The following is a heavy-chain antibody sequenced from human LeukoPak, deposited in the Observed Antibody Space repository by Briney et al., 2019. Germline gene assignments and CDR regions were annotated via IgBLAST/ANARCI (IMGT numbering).Heavy chain of an antibody. J-gene: IGHJ4*02. V-gene: IGHV1-18*01. CDR1: GYTFTSYG. Sequence: ASVKVSCKASGYTFTSYGISWVRQAPGQGLEWMGCSTAYNGNTNYAHKLQGRGTMTTDTATSTAYMELRSVRSDDTAVYYCARAAIAVAPSDYWGQGTLVTVSS. D-gene: IGHD6-19*01. CDR3: ARAAIAVAPSDY. CDR2: STAYNGNT.